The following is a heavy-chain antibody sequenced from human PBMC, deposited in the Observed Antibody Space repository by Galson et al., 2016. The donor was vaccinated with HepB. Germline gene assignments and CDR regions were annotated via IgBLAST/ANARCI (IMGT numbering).Heavy chain of an antibody. CDR1: GGSISSTDFY. Sequence: SETLSLTCTVSGGSISSTDFYWGWIRQPPGKGREWFGTISYSGSPYYTPSLKSRVTISADTSKNQLSLKMSSVTAADTAVYYCARRSITTMHVWGQGTTVTVSS. D-gene: IGHD3-22*01. J-gene: IGHJ6*02. CDR2: ISYSGSP. CDR3: ARRSITTMHV. V-gene: IGHV4-39*01.